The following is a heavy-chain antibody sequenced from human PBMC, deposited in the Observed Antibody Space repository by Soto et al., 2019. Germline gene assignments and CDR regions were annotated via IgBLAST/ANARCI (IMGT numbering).Heavy chain of an antibody. J-gene: IGHJ4*02. D-gene: IGHD2-15*01. V-gene: IGHV3-23*01. CDR1: GFTFSSYA. CDR3: AKGRLGYCSGGSCYRVGYFDY. CDR2: ISGSGGST. Sequence: EVQLLESGGGLVQPGGSLRLSCAASGFTFSSYAMSWVRQAPGKGLEWVSAISGSGGSTYYADSVKGRFTISRDNSKNTLYLQMNSLRAYDTAVYYCAKGRLGYCSGGSCYRVGYFDYWGQGTLVTVSS.